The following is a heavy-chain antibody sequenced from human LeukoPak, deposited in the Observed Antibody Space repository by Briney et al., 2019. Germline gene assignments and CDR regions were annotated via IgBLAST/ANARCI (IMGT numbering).Heavy chain of an antibody. D-gene: IGHD3-3*01. CDR2: ISSSSTI. CDR1: GFTFSSYS. V-gene: IGHV3-48*01. Sequence: HSGGSLRLSCAASGFTFSSYSMNWIRQAPGKGLEWVSYISSSSTIYYADSVKGRFTISRDNAKNSLYLQMNSLRAEDTAVYYCARDGAITIFGVVIPLSYWGQGTLVTVSS. J-gene: IGHJ4*02. CDR3: ARDGAITIFGVVIPLSY.